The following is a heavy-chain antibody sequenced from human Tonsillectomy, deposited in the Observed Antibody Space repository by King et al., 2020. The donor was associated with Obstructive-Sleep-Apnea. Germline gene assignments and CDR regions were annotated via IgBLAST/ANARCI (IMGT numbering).Heavy chain of an antibody. CDR2: IFSNDEK. CDR3: FAGWDRYLSAHFAS. D-gene: IGHD5-24*01. V-gene: IGHV2-26*01. Sequence: VTLKESGPVLVKPTETLTLTCTVSGFSLSNARMGVSWIRQPPGKALEWLAHIFSNDEKYYSTSLKSRLTISKDTSKSQVVLTMTNMDPVDTAKYYWFAGWDRYLSAHFASLGPAPLVTVSS. J-gene: IGHJ4*02. CDR1: GFSLSNARMG.